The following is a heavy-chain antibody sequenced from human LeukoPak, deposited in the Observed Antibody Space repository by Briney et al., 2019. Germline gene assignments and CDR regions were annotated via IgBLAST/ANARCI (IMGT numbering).Heavy chain of an antibody. CDR2: ISGSGDST. D-gene: IGHD6-19*01. CDR3: AKNSGSGWYEVEYFQH. Sequence: PGGSLRLSCAASGFTFSSYAMNWVRQAPGKGLEWVSLISGSGDSTDYADSVKGRFTISRDNSKNTLYLQMNSLRAEDTAVYYCAKNSGSGWYEVEYFQHWGQGTLATVSS. V-gene: IGHV3-23*01. J-gene: IGHJ1*01. CDR1: GFTFSSYA.